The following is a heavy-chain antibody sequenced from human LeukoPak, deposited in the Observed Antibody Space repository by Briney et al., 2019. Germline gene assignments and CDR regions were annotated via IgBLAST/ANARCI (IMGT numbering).Heavy chain of an antibody. V-gene: IGHV3-33*01. CDR3: ARDDCSTTPCYAY. CDR1: GLTFTNYG. D-gene: IGHD2-2*01. CDR2: IWYDGSKT. Sequence: GGSLRLSCTTSGLTFTNYGINSVRQAPGKGLEWVAAIWYDGSKTSYTDSVKGRFTVSRDISKNTVYLQMNGLKAEDTAVYYCARDDCSTTPCYAYWGQGTLVTVSS. J-gene: IGHJ4*02.